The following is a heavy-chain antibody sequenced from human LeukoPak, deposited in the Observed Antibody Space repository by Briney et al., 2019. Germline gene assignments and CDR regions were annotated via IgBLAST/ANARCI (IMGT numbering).Heavy chain of an antibody. Sequence: PGGSLRLSCAASGFIFSSYDMHWVRQAPGKGLEWVAVISYDGSNKYYADSVKGRFTISRDNPKSTLYLQMNSLRAEDTAVYYCAKQYYYDGSGPLDDWGQGTLVTVSS. D-gene: IGHD3-22*01. J-gene: IGHJ4*02. CDR1: GFIFSSYD. CDR2: ISYDGSNK. V-gene: IGHV3-30*18. CDR3: AKQYYYDGSGPLDD.